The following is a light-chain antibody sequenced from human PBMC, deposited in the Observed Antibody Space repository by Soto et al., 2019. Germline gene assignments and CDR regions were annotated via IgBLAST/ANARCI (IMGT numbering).Light chain of an antibody. CDR2: EVS. CDR3: SSYTSSSTHV. J-gene: IGLJ1*01. CDR1: SSDVGSYNR. V-gene: IGLV2-18*02. Sequence: QSVLTQPPSVSGPPGQSVTISCTGTSSDVGSYNRVSWYQQPPGTAPKLLIYEVSNRPSGVPDRFSGSKSGNTASLTISGLQAEDEADYYCSSYTSSSTHVFGSGIKVTVL.